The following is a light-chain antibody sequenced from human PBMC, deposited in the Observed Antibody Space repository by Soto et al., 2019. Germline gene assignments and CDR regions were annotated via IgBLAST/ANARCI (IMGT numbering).Light chain of an antibody. J-gene: IGKJ4*01. Sequence: EIVLTQSPGTLSLSPGQSATLSCRASQSLTGSYLAWYQQKPGQAPRLLIYGASSRATGIPDRFSGSGSGTDFTLTISKLEPEDFAVYYCQDYNNSPLPFGGGTKV. CDR1: QSLTGSY. V-gene: IGKV3-20*01. CDR2: GAS. CDR3: QDYNNSPLP.